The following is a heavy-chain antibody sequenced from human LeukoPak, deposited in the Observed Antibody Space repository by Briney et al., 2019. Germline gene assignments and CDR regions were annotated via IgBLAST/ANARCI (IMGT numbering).Heavy chain of an antibody. CDR1: GGTFSSYA. J-gene: IGHJ6*03. CDR2: IIPIFGTA. V-gene: IGHV1-69*05. D-gene: IGHD3-3*01. CDR3: ARVPLATIFDGYYYYYMDV. Sequence: SVKVSCKASGGTFSSYAISWVRQAPGQGLEWMGGIIPIFGTANYAQKFQGRVTITTDESTSTAYMELSSLRSEDTAVYYCARVPLATIFDGYYYYYMDVWGKGTTVTVSS.